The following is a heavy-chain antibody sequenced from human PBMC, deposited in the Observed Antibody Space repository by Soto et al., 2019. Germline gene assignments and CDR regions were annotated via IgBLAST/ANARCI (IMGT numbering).Heavy chain of an antibody. CDR3: ARDWCSGGSCYSGWFDP. CDR2: INHSGST. J-gene: IGHJ5*02. V-gene: IGHV4-34*01. CDR1: GGSFSGYY. Sequence: SETLSLTCAVYGGSFSGYYWSWIRQPPGKGLEWIGEINHSGSTNYNPSLKSRVTISVDTSKNQFSLKLSSVTAADTAVYYCARDWCSGGSCYSGWFDPWGQGTLVTVSS. D-gene: IGHD2-15*01.